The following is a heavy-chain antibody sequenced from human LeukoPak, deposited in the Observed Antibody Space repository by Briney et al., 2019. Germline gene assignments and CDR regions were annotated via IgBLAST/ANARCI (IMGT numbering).Heavy chain of an antibody. Sequence: GGSLRLSCAASGFTFSSYAMSWVRQAPGKGLEWVSAISGSGGSTYYADSVKGRFTISRDNSKNTLYLQMNSLRAEDTAVYYCAKDPLIVVVPAANFDYWGQGTLVTVSS. CDR1: GFTFSSYA. CDR2: ISGSGGST. D-gene: IGHD2-2*01. J-gene: IGHJ4*02. CDR3: AKDPLIVVVPAANFDY. V-gene: IGHV3-23*01.